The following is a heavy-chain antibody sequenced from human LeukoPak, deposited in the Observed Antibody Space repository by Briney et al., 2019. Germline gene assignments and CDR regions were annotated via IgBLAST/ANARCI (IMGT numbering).Heavy chain of an antibody. V-gene: IGHV1-69*13. CDR3: ARVGVVGATTDGDWFDP. D-gene: IGHD1-26*01. Sequence: SVKVSCKASGGTFSSYAISWVRQAPGQGLEWMGGIIPIFGTANYAQKFQGRVTITADESTSTAYMELSSLRSEDTAVYYCARVGVVGATTDGDWFDPWGQGTLVTVSS. CDR1: GGTFSSYA. J-gene: IGHJ5*02. CDR2: IIPIFGTA.